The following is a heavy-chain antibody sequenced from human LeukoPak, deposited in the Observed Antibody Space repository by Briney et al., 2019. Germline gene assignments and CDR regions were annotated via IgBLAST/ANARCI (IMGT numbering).Heavy chain of an antibody. CDR3: ARVGSGGTTVIPEGLGRYYYYMDV. CDR2: INHSGST. V-gene: IGHV4-34*01. D-gene: IGHD4-17*01. CDR1: GGSFSGYY. Sequence: SETLSLTCAVYGGSFSGYYWSWIRQPPGKGLEWIGEINHSGSTNYNPSLKSRVTISVDTSKNQFSLKLSSVAAADTAVYYCARVGSGGTTVIPEGLGRYYYYMDVWGKGTTVTVSS. J-gene: IGHJ6*03.